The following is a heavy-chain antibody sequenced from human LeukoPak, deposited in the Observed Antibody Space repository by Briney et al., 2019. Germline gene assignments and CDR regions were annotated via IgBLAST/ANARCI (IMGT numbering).Heavy chain of an antibody. CDR1: GYTFTGYY. V-gene: IGHV1-2*02. CDR2: INPNGGGT. Sequence: SVKVSCKASGYTFTGYYMHWVRQAPGQGLEWMGWINPNGGGTNYAQKFQGRVTMTRDTSISTAYMELSRLRSDDTAVYYCARSRLNYDFWSGYYGFDPWGQGTLVTVSS. J-gene: IGHJ5*02. CDR3: ARSRLNYDFWSGYYGFDP. D-gene: IGHD3-3*01.